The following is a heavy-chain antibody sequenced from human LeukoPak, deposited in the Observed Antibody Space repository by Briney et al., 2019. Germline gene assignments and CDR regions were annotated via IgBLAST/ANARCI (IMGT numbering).Heavy chain of an antibody. J-gene: IGHJ5*02. CDR3: ARLSSGWYNWFDP. CDR1: GFTFSSYS. V-gene: IGHV3-21*01. D-gene: IGHD6-19*01. Sequence: GGSLRLSCAASGFTFSSYSMNWVRQAPGKGLEWVSSISSSSSYIYYADSVKGRFTISRDNAKNSLYLQMNSLRAGDTAVYYCARLSSGWYNWFDPWGQGTLVTVSS. CDR2: ISSSSSYI.